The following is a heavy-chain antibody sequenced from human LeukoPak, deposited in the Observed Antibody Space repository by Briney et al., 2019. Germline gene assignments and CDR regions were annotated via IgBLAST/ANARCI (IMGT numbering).Heavy chain of an antibody. CDR1: GFTFDDYA. J-gene: IGHJ4*02. V-gene: IGHV3-9*01. CDR2: ISWNSGSI. CDR3: ATMWYSSSWLNY. Sequence: GGSPRLSCAASGFTFDDYAMHWVRQAPGKGLEWVSGISWNSGSIGYADSVKGRFTISRDNAKNSLYLQMNSLRAEDTALYYCATMWYSSSWLNYWGQGTLVTVSS. D-gene: IGHD6-13*01.